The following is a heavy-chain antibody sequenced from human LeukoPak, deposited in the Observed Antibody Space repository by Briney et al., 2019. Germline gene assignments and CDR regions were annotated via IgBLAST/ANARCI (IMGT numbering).Heavy chain of an antibody. Sequence: PSQTLSLTCTVSGGSISSYYWSWIRQPPGKGLEWIGYIYYSGRTNYNPSLESRVTISVDTSKKQFSLKLSSVTAADTAVYYCARCAVMDDDYFDYWGQGTLVTVSS. V-gene: IGHV4-59*01. D-gene: IGHD3-16*01. CDR1: GGSISSYY. J-gene: IGHJ4*02. CDR2: IYYSGRT. CDR3: ARCAVMDDDYFDY.